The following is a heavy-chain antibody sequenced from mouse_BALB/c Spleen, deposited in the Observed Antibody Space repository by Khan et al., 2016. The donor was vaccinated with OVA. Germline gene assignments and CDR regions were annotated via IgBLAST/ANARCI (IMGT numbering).Heavy chain of an antibody. CDR2: IWRDGST. CDR1: GFSLTSYG. Sequence: QVQLKESGPGLVAPSQSLSLTCTVSGFSLTSYGVHWVRQPPGKGLEWLVVIWRDGSTNYNSVLKSRLSISKDNSKSQVFLKMNSLQTNDTAIYYCARWFDGYESRYAMDYWGQGTSVTVSS. V-gene: IGHV2-6*02. CDR3: ARWFDGYESRYAMDY. J-gene: IGHJ4*01. D-gene: IGHD2-3*01.